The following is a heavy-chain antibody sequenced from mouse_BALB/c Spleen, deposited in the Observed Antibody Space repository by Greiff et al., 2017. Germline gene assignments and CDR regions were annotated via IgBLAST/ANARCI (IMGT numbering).Heavy chain of an antibody. J-gene: IGHJ3*01. CDR1: GYTFTNYW. Sequence: VQGVESGAELVRPGTSVKISCKASGYTFTNYWLGWVKQRPGHGLEWIGDIYPGGGYTNYNEKFKGKATLTADTSSSTAYMQLSSLTSEDSAVYFCARRGNYDPAWFAYWGQGTLVTVSA. V-gene: IGHV1-63*02. CDR2: IYPGGGYT. D-gene: IGHD2-4*01. CDR3: ARRGNYDPAWFAY.